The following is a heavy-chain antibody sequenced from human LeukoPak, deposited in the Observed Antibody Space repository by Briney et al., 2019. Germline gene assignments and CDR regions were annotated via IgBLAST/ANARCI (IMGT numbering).Heavy chain of an antibody. CDR3: ARGDWYIYDY. D-gene: IGHD3/OR15-3a*01. J-gene: IGHJ4*02. CDR1: GGSISSSSYY. Sequence: SETLSLTCTVSGGSISSSSYYWGWIRQPPGKGLEWIGSIYYSGSTNYNPSLKSRVTISVDTSKNQFSLKLSSVTAADTAVYYCARGDWYIYDYWGQGTLVTVSS. V-gene: IGHV4-39*07. CDR2: IYYSGST.